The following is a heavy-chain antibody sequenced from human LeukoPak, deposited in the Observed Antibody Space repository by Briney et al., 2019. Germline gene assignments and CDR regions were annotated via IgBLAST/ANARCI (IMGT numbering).Heavy chain of an antibody. D-gene: IGHD3-10*01. Sequence: GESLKISCAASGFTFSSYAMSWVRQAPGKGLEWVSAISGSGGSTYYADSVKGRFTISRDNSKNTLYLQMNSLRAEDTAVYYCAKAARYGGEYYFDYWGQGTLVTVSS. J-gene: IGHJ4*02. CDR2: ISGSGGST. CDR3: AKAARYGGEYYFDY. V-gene: IGHV3-23*01. CDR1: GFTFSSYA.